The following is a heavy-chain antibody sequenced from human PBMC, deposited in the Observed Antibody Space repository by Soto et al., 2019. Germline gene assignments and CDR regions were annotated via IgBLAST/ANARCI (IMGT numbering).Heavy chain of an antibody. CDR3: ARDRYYGSGTYYNFYSGMDV. J-gene: IGHJ6*02. CDR2: IFHSGST. D-gene: IGHD3-10*01. CDR1: GGSINSGDYY. V-gene: IGHV4-30-4*01. Sequence: SETLSLTCTVSGGSINSGDYYWTWDRQPPGKGLEWIGNIFHSGSTYYTPSLQSRVTISLDTSKNHFSLKLSSVTPADTAVYYCARDRYYGSGTYYNFYSGMDVWGQGTTVTVSS.